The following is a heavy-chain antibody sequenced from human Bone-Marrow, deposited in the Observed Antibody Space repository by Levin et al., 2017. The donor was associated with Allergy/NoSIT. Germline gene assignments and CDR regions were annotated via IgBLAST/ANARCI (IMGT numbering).Heavy chain of an antibody. J-gene: IGHJ5*02. D-gene: IGHD2-15*01. V-gene: IGHV7-4-1*02. Sequence: GESLKISCKASGYTFTNYAINWVRQAPGQGLEWMGWIDTNTGNPTYAQGFTGRFVFSLDTSVSTAYLQISSLKAEDTAVYYCARGVGYCNGDSCLPLVRFDPWGQGTLVTVSS. CDR3: ARGVGYCNGDSCLPLVRFDP. CDR1: GYTFTNYA. CDR2: IDTNTGNP.